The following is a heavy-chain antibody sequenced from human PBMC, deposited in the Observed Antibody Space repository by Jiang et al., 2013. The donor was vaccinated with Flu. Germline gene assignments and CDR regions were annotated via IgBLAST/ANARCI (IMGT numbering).Heavy chain of an antibody. CDR1: GGSISSGDYS. V-gene: IGHV4-30-2*01. CDR3: ALSSGYLYFDY. J-gene: IGHJ4*02. Sequence: GSGLVKPSQTLSLTCAVSGGSISSGDYSWSWIRQPPGKGLEWIGYIYHSGSTYYNPSLKSRVTISVDRSKNQFSLKLSSVTAADTAVYYCALSSGYLYFDYWGQGTLVTVSS. CDR2: IYHSGST. D-gene: IGHD3-22*01.